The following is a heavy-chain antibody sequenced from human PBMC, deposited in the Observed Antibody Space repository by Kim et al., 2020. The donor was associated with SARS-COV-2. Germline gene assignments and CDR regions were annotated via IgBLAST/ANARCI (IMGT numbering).Heavy chain of an antibody. CDR1: GFTFSSYS. CDR2: ISSSSSTI. CDR3: ARAFNTYYYDSSGYSSFDY. Sequence: GGSLRLSCAASGFTFSSYSMNWVRQAPGKGLEWVSYISSSSSTIYYADSVKGRFTISRDNAKNSLYLQMNSLRDEDTAVYYCARAFNTYYYDSSGYSSFDYWGQGTLVTVSS. V-gene: IGHV3-48*02. J-gene: IGHJ4*02. D-gene: IGHD3-22*01.